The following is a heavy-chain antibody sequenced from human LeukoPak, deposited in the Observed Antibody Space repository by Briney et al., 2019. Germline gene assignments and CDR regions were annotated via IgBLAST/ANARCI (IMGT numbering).Heavy chain of an antibody. D-gene: IGHD3-22*01. Sequence: ETLSLTCAVYGGSFSGYYWTWVGQPPGKGLEWMRAINHSGSTKYNPSLKSRVTISVDTSKNQFSLQLRSVTAADTAVYYCARGLSGYYYVKTWGQGTLVTVSS. CDR1: GGSFSGYY. V-gene: IGHV4-34*01. J-gene: IGHJ5*02. CDR2: INHSGST. CDR3: ARGLSGYYYVKT.